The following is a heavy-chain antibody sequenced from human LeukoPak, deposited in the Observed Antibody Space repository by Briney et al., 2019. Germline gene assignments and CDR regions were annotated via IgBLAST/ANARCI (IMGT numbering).Heavy chain of an antibody. CDR1: GFTFSSYA. CDR2: ISGSGGST. D-gene: IGHD3-3*01. V-gene: IGHV3-23*01. J-gene: IGHJ4*02. Sequence: GGSLRLSCAASGFTFSSYAMSWVRQAPGKGLEWVSAISGSGGSTYYADSVKGRFTISRDNSKNTLYLQMNRLRAEDTAVYYCAKGTVRFLEKLHYFDYWGQGTLVTVSS. CDR3: AKGTVRFLEKLHYFDY.